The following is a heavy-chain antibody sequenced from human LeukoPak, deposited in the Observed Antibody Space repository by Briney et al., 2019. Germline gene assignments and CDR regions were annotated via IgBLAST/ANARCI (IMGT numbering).Heavy chain of an antibody. CDR1: GFTFSGHA. CDR2: ISNSGGRT. D-gene: IGHD5-12*01. V-gene: IGHV3-23*01. J-gene: IGHJ4*02. CDR3: AKSYNGYESKPDY. Sequence: GGSLRLSCTASGFTFSGHAMNWVRQAPGKGLEWVSVISNSGGRTFYTDSVKGRFTISRDNSKITLYLQMNSLRAEDTAVYYCAKSYNGYESKPDYWGQGTLVTVSS.